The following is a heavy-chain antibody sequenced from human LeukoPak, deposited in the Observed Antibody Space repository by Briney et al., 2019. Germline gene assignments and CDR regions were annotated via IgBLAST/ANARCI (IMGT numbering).Heavy chain of an antibody. CDR3: AREGILGNYYDSSGYYCFDY. CDR2: IYHSGST. V-gene: IGHV4-38-2*02. J-gene: IGHJ4*02. CDR1: GYSISSGYY. Sequence: SETLSLTCTVSGYSISSGYYWGWIRQPPGKGLEWIGSIYHSGSTYYNPSLKSRVTISVDTSKNQFSLKLSSVTAADTAVYYCAREGILGNYYDSSGYYCFDYWGQGTLVTVSS. D-gene: IGHD3-22*01.